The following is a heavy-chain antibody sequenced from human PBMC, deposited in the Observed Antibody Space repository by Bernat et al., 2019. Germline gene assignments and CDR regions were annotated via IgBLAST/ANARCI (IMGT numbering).Heavy chain of an antibody. V-gene: IGHV3-73*01. CDR3: TSHSYSTVITPVDY. D-gene: IGHD4-23*01. CDR1: GFTFSGSA. CDR2: IRDKANSYAT. Sequence: EVQLVESGGGLVQPGGSLKLSCAASGFTFSGSAMHWVHQASGKGLGWVGRIRDKANSYATAYAASVKGRFTISRDDSKNTAYLHMSSLKTEDTAVYFCTSHSYSTVITPVDYWGQGTLVTVSS. J-gene: IGHJ4*02.